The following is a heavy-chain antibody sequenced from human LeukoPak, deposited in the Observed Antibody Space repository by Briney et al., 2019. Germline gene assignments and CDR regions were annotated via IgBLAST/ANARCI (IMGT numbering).Heavy chain of an antibody. D-gene: IGHD4-17*01. V-gene: IGHV1-69*13. Sequence: SVKVSCKASGGTFSSYAISWVRQAPGQGLEWMGGIIPIFGTANYAQKFQGRVTITADESTRTAYMELTSLRSEDTAVYYCAREARLRAMNYYYYMDVWGKGTTVTVSS. CDR1: GGTFSSYA. J-gene: IGHJ6*03. CDR3: AREARLRAMNYYYYMDV. CDR2: IIPIFGTA.